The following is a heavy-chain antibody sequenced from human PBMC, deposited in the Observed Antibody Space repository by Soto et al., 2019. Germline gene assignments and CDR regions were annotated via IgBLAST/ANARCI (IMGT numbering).Heavy chain of an antibody. J-gene: IGHJ4*02. CDR3: ARELSISVAAPGY. Sequence: QVQLVESGGGVVQPGRSLRLSCAASGFTFSSYTMHWVGEAPGKGLEWVAVISNDGSHKDSADSVKGRFTISRDNSKNTLNLQMNSLTVEDTAIYYCARELSISVAAPGYWGQGTLVTVSS. CDR2: ISNDGSHK. V-gene: IGHV3-30-3*01. CDR1: GFTFSSYT. D-gene: IGHD6-19*01.